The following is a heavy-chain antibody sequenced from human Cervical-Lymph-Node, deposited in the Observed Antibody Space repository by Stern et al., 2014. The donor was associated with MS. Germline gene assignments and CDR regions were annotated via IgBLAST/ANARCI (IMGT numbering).Heavy chain of an antibody. V-gene: IGHV1-24*01. D-gene: IGHD3-3*01. CDR1: GYTLTELS. CDR2: FDPEDGET. Sequence: QVQLVESGAEVKKPGASAKVSCKVSGYTLTELSMHWVRQAPGKGLEWMGGFDPEDGETIYAQKFQGRVTMTEDTSTDTAYMELSSLRSEDTAVYYCATDRDDFRSGYSAPTKGYGLDVWGQGTTVTVTS. CDR3: ATDRDDFRSGYSAPTKGYGLDV. J-gene: IGHJ6*02.